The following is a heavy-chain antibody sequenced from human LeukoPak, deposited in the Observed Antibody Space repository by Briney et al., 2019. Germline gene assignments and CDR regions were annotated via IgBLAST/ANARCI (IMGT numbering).Heavy chain of an antibody. CDR3: ARGYCDSSSCFWYFDL. J-gene: IGHJ2*01. V-gene: IGHV4-61*02. D-gene: IGHD6-13*01. CDR2: IYTSGNT. Sequence: SETLSLTCSVSGRSISSASYYWSWIRQPAGKGLEWIGRIYTSGNTDYNPSLKSGVSMSVDTSKNRFSLQLSSVTAADTAVYYCARGYCDSSSCFWYFDLWGPGTLVTVSS. CDR1: GRSISSASYY.